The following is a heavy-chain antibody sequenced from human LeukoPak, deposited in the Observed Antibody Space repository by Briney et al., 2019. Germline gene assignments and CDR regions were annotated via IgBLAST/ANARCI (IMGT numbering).Heavy chain of an antibody. Sequence: PSETLSLTCTVSGGSISSGDYYWSWIRQPPGKGLEWIGYIYYSGSTYYNPSLKSRVTISVDTSKNQFSLKLSSVTAADTAVYYCARDQPNWGYDYWGQGTLVTVSS. CDR1: GGSISSGDYY. V-gene: IGHV4-30-4*01. D-gene: IGHD7-27*01. CDR3: ARDQPNWGYDY. CDR2: IYYSGST. J-gene: IGHJ4*02.